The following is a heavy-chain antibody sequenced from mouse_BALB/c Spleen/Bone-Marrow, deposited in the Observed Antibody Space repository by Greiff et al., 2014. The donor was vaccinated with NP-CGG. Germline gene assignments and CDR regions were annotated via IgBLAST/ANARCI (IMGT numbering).Heavy chain of an antibody. J-gene: IGHJ2*01. CDR1: GYTFTGYW. CDR3: VRKYGKGGDY. D-gene: IGHD2-10*02. V-gene: IGHV1-61*01. CDR2: IDPSDSEI. Sequence: QVQLQQSGAEVVRPGASVKLSCKASGYTFTGYWMNWVKQRPGQGLEWIGTIDPSDSEIHYNPMFRDKATLTVDKSSSTAYMQLSSMTADDSAVYYCVRKYGKGGDYWGQGTTLTVSA.